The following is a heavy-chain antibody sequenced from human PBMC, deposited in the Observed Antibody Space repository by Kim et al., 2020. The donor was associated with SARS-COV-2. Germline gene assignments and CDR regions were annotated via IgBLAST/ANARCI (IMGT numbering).Heavy chain of an antibody. V-gene: IGHV4-59*13. CDR1: GGSISSYY. CDR2: IYYSGST. Sequence: SETLSLTCTVSGGSISSYYWSWIRQPPGKGLEWIGYIYYSGSTNYNPSLKSRVTISVDTSKNQFSLKLSSVTAADTAVYYCARELKESWRTATRGAFDIWGQGTMVTVSS. J-gene: IGHJ3*02. CDR3: ARELKESWRTATRGAFDI. D-gene: IGHD2-15*01.